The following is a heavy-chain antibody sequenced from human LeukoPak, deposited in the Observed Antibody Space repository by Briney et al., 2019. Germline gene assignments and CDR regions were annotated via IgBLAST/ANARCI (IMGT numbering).Heavy chain of an antibody. V-gene: IGHV3-33*06. J-gene: IGHJ4*02. CDR3: AKPRYSSGWYDFDY. CDR1: GFTFSSYG. CDR2: IWYDGSNK. Sequence: PGRSLRLSWAASGFTFSSYGMHWVSQAPGKGLEWVAVIWYDGSNKYYADSVKGRFTISRDNSKNTLYLQMNSLRAEDTAVYYCAKPRYSSGWYDFDYWGQGTLVTVSS. D-gene: IGHD6-19*01.